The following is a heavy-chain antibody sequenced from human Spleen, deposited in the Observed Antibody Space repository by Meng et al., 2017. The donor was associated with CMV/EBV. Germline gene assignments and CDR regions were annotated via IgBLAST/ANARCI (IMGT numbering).Heavy chain of an antibody. CDR3: ARAYAFDI. V-gene: IGHV3-11*06. CDR1: GFTFSDYY. CDR2: ISSSSRYI. J-gene: IGHJ3*02. Sequence: GESLKISCAASGFTFSDYYMSWIRQAPGKGLEWVSSISSSSRYIYYADSVKGRFTISRDNAKNSLYLQMNSLRAEDTAVYYCARAYAFDIWGQGTMVTVSS.